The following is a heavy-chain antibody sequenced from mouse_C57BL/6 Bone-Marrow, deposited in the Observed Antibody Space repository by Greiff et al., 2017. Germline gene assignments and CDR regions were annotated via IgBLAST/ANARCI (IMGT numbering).Heavy chain of an antibody. Sequence: VQLQESGAELAKPGASVKLSCKASGYTFTSYWMHWVKQGPGQGLEWIGYINPSSGYTKYNQKFKDKATLTADKSSSTAYMQLSSLTYEDSASNITTVVATDYFDYWGQGTTLTVSS. CDR1: GYTFTSYW. D-gene: IGHD1-1*01. J-gene: IGHJ2*01. CDR3: TVVATDYFDY. CDR2: INPSSGYT. V-gene: IGHV1-7*01.